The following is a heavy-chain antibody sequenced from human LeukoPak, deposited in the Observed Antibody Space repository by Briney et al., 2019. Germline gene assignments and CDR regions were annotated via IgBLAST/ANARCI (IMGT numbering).Heavy chain of an antibody. J-gene: IGHJ4*02. V-gene: IGHV1-18*01. D-gene: IGHD2-2*01. CDR1: GYAFTSYG. CDR2: ISAYNGNT. CDR3: ARVMAYCSSTSCHDY. Sequence: ASVKVSCKASGYAFTSYGVSWVRQAPGQGLEWMGWISAYNGNTDYAQTFQGRVTMATDTSTSTAYVELRSLRSDDTAMYYCARVMAYCSSTSCHDYWGQGTLVTVSS.